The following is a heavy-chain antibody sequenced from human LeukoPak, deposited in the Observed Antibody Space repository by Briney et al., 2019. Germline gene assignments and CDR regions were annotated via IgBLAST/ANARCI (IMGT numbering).Heavy chain of an antibody. J-gene: IGHJ4*02. D-gene: IGHD3-10*01. CDR3: ARDARSGSYYNYFDY. V-gene: IGHV3-30*02. CDR2: IRYDGSNK. CDR1: GFTFSSYG. Sequence: GGSLRLSCAASGFTFSSYGMHWVRQAPGKGLEWVAFIRYDGSNKYYADSVKGRFTISRDNAKNSLYLQMNSLRAEDTAVYYCARDARSGSYYNYFDYWGQGTLVTVSS.